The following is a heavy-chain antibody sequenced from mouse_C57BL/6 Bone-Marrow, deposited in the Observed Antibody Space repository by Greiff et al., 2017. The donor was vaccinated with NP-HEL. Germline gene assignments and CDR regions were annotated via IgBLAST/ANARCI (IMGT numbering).Heavy chain of an antibody. CDR3: ASLGSSSAWFAY. J-gene: IGHJ3*01. Sequence: EVQLQQSGPGLVKPSQSLSLTCSVTGYSITSGYYWNWIRQFPGNKLEWMGYISYDGSNNYNPSLKNRISITRDTSKNQFFLKLNSVTTEDTATYYCASLGSSSAWFAYWGQGTLVTVSA. CDR2: ISYDGSN. D-gene: IGHD1-1*01. CDR1: GYSITSGYY. V-gene: IGHV3-6*01.